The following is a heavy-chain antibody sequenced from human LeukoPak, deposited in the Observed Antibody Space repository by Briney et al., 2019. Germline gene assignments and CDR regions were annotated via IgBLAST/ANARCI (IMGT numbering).Heavy chain of an antibody. V-gene: IGHV4-4*07. Sequence: SETLSLTCPVSGGSFSSYYWSWIRQPAGKGLEWIGRIYTSGSTNYNPSLESRVTMSVDTSKNQFSLKLSSVTAADTAVYYCARPRGYGSGSYYFDYWGQGILVTVSS. CDR2: IYTSGST. D-gene: IGHD3-10*01. CDR3: ARPRGYGSGSYYFDY. J-gene: IGHJ4*02. CDR1: GGSFSSYY.